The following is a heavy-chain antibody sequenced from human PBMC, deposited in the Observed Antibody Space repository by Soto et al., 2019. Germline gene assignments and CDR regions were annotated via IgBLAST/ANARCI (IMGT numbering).Heavy chain of an antibody. CDR3: AREKGGGYCISTSCYEAYYYYGMDV. Sequence: QVQLVQSGAEVKKPGSSVKVSCKASGGTFSSYAISWVRQAPGQGLEWMGGIIPIFGTANYAQKFQGRVTITAEESTSTAYMELSSLRSEDTAVYYCAREKGGGYCISTSCYEAYYYYGMDVWGQGTTVTVSS. CDR1: GGTFSSYA. D-gene: IGHD2-2*01. V-gene: IGHV1-69*12. CDR2: IIPIFGTA. J-gene: IGHJ6*02.